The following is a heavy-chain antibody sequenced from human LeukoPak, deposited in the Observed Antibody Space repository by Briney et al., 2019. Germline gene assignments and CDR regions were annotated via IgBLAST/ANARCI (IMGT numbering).Heavy chain of an antibody. V-gene: IGHV4-30-2*01. CDR1: GGSISSGGYS. J-gene: IGHJ5*02. Sequence: SETLSLTCSVSGGSISSGGYSWNWIRRPPGKGLEWIGYIHSSGTAYYNPSLKSRVTISLDRSKNQFSLNLTSVTAADTAVYYCARETPLRYFDPWGQGTLVTVSS. D-gene: IGHD3-9*01. CDR3: ARETPLRYFDP. CDR2: IHSSGTA.